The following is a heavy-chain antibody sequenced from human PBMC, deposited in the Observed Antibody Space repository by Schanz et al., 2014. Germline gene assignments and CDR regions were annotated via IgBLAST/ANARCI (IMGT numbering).Heavy chain of an antibody. Sequence: VQLLESGGGMVQPGGSLRLSCAASGFTFDPYAMHWLRQSPGKGLEWVAVLSSDESRKFYADSEKGRFTISRDNAKNSLYLQMNSLRAEDTAVYYCARPSDSSWYMDVWGKGTTVIVSS. CDR3: ARPSDSSWYMDV. CDR1: GFTFDPYA. CDR2: LSSDESRK. V-gene: IGHV3-30-3*01. J-gene: IGHJ6*03. D-gene: IGHD2-21*02.